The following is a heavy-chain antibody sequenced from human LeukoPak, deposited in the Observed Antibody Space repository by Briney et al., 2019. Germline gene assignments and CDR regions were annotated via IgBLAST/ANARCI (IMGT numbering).Heavy chain of an antibody. Sequence: GGSLRLSCAASGFNFKTYSMNWVRQAPGKGLEWVSYINTNGASRSYTGSLKGRVTISRDNAKSSLYLQLNSLRVEDTAIYYCAREGYLSGFDMWGQGTMVTVSA. CDR2: INTNGASR. V-gene: IGHV3-48*01. CDR1: GFNFKTYS. D-gene: IGHD5-18*01. J-gene: IGHJ3*02. CDR3: AREGYLSGFDM.